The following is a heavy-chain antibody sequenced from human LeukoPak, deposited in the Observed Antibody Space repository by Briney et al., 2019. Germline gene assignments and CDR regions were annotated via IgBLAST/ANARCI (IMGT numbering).Heavy chain of an antibody. CDR1: GFTFSAYS. V-gene: IGHV3-7*04. Sequence: GGSLRLSCAASGFTFSAYSMNWVRQAPGKGLEWVANINQDGSEKYYVDSVKGRFTISRDNAKNSLYLQMNSLRAEDTAVYYCTRDLSYDTYWGQGTLVTVSS. CDR3: TRDLSYDTY. J-gene: IGHJ4*02. D-gene: IGHD3-22*01. CDR2: INQDGSEK.